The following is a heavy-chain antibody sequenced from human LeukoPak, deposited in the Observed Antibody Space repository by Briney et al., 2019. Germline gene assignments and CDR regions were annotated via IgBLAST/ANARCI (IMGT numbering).Heavy chain of an antibody. J-gene: IGHJ5*02. CDR1: GYTFTGYY. CDR2: INPNSGGT. Sequence: SVKVSCKASGYTFTGYYMHWVRQAPGQGLEWMGWINPNSGGTNYAQKFQGRVTMTRDTSISTAYMELSRLRSDDTAVYYCARDGEMATIRGDWFDPWGQGTLVTVSS. V-gene: IGHV1-2*02. CDR3: ARDGEMATIRGDWFDP. D-gene: IGHD5-24*01.